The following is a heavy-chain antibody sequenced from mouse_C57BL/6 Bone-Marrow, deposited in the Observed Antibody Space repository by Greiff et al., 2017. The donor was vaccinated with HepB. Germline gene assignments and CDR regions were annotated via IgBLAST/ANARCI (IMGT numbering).Heavy chain of an antibody. CDR2: IYPGDGDT. V-gene: IGHV1-80*01. CDR3: ASANGSSLYWYFDV. J-gene: IGHJ1*03. CDR1: GYAFSSYW. D-gene: IGHD1-1*01. Sequence: QVQLQQSGAELVKPGASVKISCEASGYAFSSYWMNWVKQRPGKGLEWIGQIYPGDGDTNYNGKFKGKATLTADKSSSTAYMQLSSLTSEDSAVYFCASANGSSLYWYFDVWGTGTTVTVSS.